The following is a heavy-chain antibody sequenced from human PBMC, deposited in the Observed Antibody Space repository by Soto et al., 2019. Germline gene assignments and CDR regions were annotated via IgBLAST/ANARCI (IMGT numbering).Heavy chain of an antibody. CDR2: INAGNGNT. J-gene: IGHJ4*02. CDR1: GYTFTSYS. V-gene: IGHV1-3*01. Sequence: ASVKVSCKASGYTFTSYSMHWVRQAPGQRLEWMGWINAGNGNTKYSQKFQGRVTITRDTSASTAYMELSSLRSEDTAVYYCARDQVGDSSQDYWGQGTLVTVS. CDR3: ARDQVGDSSQDY. D-gene: IGHD3-22*01.